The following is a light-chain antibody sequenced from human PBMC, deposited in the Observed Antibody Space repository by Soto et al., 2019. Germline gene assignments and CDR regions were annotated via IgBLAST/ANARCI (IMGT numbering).Light chain of an antibody. CDR2: GAS. Sequence: EIVLTHSPGTLSLSPGERATLSFSASQSVSSSYLAWYQQKPGQAPRLLIYGASSRATGIPDRFSGRGFGTDFTLTISRLEPEDFAVYYCQHSGDFRWTFGQGTKVDIK. CDR3: QHSGDFRWT. J-gene: IGKJ1*01. CDR1: QSVSSSY. V-gene: IGKV3-20*01.